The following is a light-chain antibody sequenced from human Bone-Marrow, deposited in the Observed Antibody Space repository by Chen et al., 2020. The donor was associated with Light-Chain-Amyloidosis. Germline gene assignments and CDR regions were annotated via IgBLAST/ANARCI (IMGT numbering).Light chain of an antibody. Sequence: YLLTQPSSVSVAPGQTATTACGGNNIGSTSVHWYQQTPGQAPLLVVYDDSDRPSGIPKRLSGSNSGNTATLTISRVEAGDEADYYCQVWDRSSDRPVFGGVTKLTVL. CDR3: QVWDRSSDRPV. CDR1: NIGSTS. V-gene: IGLV3-21*02. J-gene: IGLJ3*02. CDR2: DDS.